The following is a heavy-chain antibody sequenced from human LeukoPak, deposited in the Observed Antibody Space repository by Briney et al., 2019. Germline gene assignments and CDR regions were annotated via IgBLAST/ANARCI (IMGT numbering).Heavy chain of an antibody. V-gene: IGHV4-59*01. Sequence: KPSETLSLTCTVSGGSISSYYWSWIRQPPGKGLEWIGYIYYGGSTNYNPSLKSRVTISVDTSKNQFSLKLSSVTAADTAVYYCASRETGGYNIYSVWGQGTLVTVSS. CDR1: GGSISSYY. D-gene: IGHD5-24*01. CDR2: IYYGGST. CDR3: ASRETGGYNIYSV. J-gene: IGHJ4*02.